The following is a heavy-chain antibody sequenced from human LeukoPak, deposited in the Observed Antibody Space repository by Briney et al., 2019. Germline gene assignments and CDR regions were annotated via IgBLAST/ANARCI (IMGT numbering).Heavy chain of an antibody. D-gene: IGHD3-3*01. J-gene: IGHJ4*02. CDR2: IYYSGST. V-gene: IGHV4-39*01. CDR3: ARHSYDFWSGYDYNYFDY. CDR1: GGSISSYY. Sequence: PSETLSLTCTVSGGSISSYYWGWIRQPPGKGLEWIGSIYYSGSTYYNPSLKSRVTISVDTSKNQFSLKLSSVTAADTAVYYCARHSYDFWSGYDYNYFDYWGQGTLVTVSS.